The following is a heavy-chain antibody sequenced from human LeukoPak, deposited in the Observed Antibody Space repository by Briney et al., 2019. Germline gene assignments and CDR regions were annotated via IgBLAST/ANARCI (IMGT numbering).Heavy chain of an antibody. V-gene: IGHV1-69*13. D-gene: IGHD3-10*01. Sequence: SVTVSCKASGGTFSSYAISWVRQAPGQGLEWMGGIIPIFGTANYAQKFQGRVTITADESTRTAYMELSSLRSEDTAVYYCARADVHPYYYGSGSYGYWGQGTLVTVSS. CDR2: IIPIFGTA. CDR3: ARADVHPYYYGSGSYGY. CDR1: GGTFSSYA. J-gene: IGHJ4*02.